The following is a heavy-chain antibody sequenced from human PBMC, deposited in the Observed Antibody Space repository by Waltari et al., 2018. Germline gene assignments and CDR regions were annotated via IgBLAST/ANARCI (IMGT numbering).Heavy chain of an antibody. CDR3: ARETYGDYGGYYFDY. V-gene: IGHV4-30-4*08. Sequence: QVQLQESGPGLVKPSQTLFLTCTVSGGSISSGDYYWSWIRQPPGKGLEWIGYIYYSGSTSYNPSLKSRVTISVDTSKNQFSLKLSSVTAADTAVYYCARETYGDYGGYYFDYWGQGTLVTVSS. CDR1: GGSISSGDYY. J-gene: IGHJ4*02. CDR2: IYYSGST. D-gene: IGHD4-17*01.